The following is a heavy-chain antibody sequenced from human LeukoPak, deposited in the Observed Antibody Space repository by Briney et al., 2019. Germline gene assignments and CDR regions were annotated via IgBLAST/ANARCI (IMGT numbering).Heavy chain of an antibody. V-gene: IGHV4-59*01. J-gene: IGHJ4*02. D-gene: IGHD1-14*01. CDR3: ARGERPGLDY. Sequence: SETLSLTCTLSVGYISGYDWSWIRQPPGKGLEWVGYIYYSGHTNCNPSLKSRVTISVDTSKNQFSLRLISVTAADTAVYYCARGERPGLDYWGQGTLVAVSS. CDR1: VGYISGYD. CDR2: IYYSGHT.